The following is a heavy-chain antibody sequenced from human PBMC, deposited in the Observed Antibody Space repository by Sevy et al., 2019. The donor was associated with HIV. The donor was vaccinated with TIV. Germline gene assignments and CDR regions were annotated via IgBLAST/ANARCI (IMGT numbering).Heavy chain of an antibody. V-gene: IGHV3-11*05. CDR3: AKGRRSLFAWRDAFDI. CDR1: GFTFSDYY. J-gene: IGHJ3*02. D-gene: IGHD3-3*01. Sequence: GGSLRLSCAASGFTFSDYYMTWIRQAPGKGLEWVSYISSGSTYINYADSVKGRFTISRDNAKNSLYLQMNSLRAEDTAVYYCAKGRRSLFAWRDAFDIWGQGTMVTVSS. CDR2: ISSGSTYI.